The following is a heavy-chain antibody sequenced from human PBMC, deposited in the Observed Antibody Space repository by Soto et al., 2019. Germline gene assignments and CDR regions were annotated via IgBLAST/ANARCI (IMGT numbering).Heavy chain of an antibody. Sequence: QVQLVESGGGLVKPGGSLRLSCVASGFNFSDQYMSWIRQAPGKGLEWVSYISYRSSYSSYADSVRGRFTISRDNAKKSLYLQMNNLRAEDTAVYYCARDGITTPGPFDNWGQGTLVTVSS. D-gene: IGHD3-22*01. CDR2: ISYRSSYS. CDR3: ARDGITTPGPFDN. CDR1: GFNFSDQY. V-gene: IGHV3-11*06. J-gene: IGHJ4*02.